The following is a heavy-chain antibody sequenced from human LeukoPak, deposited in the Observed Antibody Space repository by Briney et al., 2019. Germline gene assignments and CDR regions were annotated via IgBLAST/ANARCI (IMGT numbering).Heavy chain of an antibody. CDR1: GFTFSSYW. J-gene: IGHJ4*02. Sequence: GGSLRLSCAASGFTFSSYWMSWVRQAPGKGLEWVANIKQDGSEKYYVDSVKGRFTISRDNSKNTLYLQMNSLRAEDTAVYYCAKTWSKMYYFDYWGQGTLATVSS. CDR2: IKQDGSEK. D-gene: IGHD2-15*01. V-gene: IGHV3-7*01. CDR3: AKTWSKMYYFDY.